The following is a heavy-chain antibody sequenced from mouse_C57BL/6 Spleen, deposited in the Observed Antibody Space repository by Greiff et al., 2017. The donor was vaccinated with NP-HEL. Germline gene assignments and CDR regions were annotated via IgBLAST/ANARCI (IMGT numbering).Heavy chain of an antibody. Sequence: VKLQESGAELARPGASVKMSCKASGYTFTSYTMHWVKQRPGQGLEWIGYINPSSGYTKYNQKFKDKATLTADKSSSTAYMQLSSLTSEDSAVYYCARRTTVVDFDVWGTGTTVTVSS. CDR1: GYTFTSYT. V-gene: IGHV1-4*01. J-gene: IGHJ1*03. CDR2: INPSSGYT. D-gene: IGHD1-1*01. CDR3: ARRTTVVDFDV.